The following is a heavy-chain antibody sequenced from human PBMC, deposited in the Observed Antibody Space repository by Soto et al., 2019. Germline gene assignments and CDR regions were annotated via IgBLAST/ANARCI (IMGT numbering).Heavy chain of an antibody. CDR1: GFSLSTSGVG. V-gene: IGHV2-5*02. Sequence: SGPTLVNHTQTLTLTCTFSGFSLSTSGVGVGWIRQPPGKALEWLALIYWDDDKRYSPSLKSRLTITKDTSKNQVVLTMTNMDPVDTATYYCALKTRTTIRIYYFAYWGQGTLVPVSS. CDR2: IYWDDDK. J-gene: IGHJ4*02. CDR3: ALKTRTTIRIYYFAY. D-gene: IGHD1-7*01.